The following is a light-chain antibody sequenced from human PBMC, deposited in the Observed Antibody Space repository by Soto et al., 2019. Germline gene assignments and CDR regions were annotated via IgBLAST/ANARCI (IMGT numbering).Light chain of an antibody. Sequence: EILLTQSPATLSLSPGEGATLSCRASQSVSSSFLAWYQQQPGQAPRLLIYATSRRAPGIPDRFSGSGSGTDFTLTISILEPEDFAVYYCHQFASSLTFGQGTKVEIK. CDR1: QSVSSSF. CDR2: ATS. CDR3: HQFASSLT. J-gene: IGKJ1*01. V-gene: IGKV3-20*01.